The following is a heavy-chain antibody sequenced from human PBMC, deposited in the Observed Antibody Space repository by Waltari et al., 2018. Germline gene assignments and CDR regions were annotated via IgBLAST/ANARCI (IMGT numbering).Heavy chain of an antibody. V-gene: IGHV3-23*04. D-gene: IGHD3-22*01. CDR2: ISGRGGST. Sequence: EVQLVESGGGLVQPGGSLRLSCAASGFTFSSYAMSWVRQAPGKGLEWVSAISGRGGSTYYADSVKGRFTISRDNSKNTLYLQMNSLRAEDTAVYYCARVNSSGPVANIDYWGQGTLVTVSS. CDR1: GFTFSSYA. J-gene: IGHJ4*02. CDR3: ARVNSSGPVANIDY.